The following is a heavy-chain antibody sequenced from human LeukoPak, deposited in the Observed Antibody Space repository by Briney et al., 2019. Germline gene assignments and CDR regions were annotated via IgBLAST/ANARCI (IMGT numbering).Heavy chain of an antibody. Sequence: ASVKVSCKASGYTFTSCDINWVRQATGQGLEWMGWMNPNSGNTGYAQKFQGRVTMTRNTSISTAYMELSSLRSEDTAVYYCAREAGGVGELSFTNYWGQGTLVTVSS. D-gene: IGHD3-16*02. CDR3: AREAGGVGELSFTNY. J-gene: IGHJ4*02. V-gene: IGHV1-8*01. CDR2: MNPNSGNT. CDR1: GYTFTSCD.